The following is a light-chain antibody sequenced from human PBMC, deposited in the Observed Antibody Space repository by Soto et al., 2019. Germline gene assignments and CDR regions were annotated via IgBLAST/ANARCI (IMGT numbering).Light chain of an antibody. CDR3: QQYNNYPYT. Sequence: DIQMTQSPSTLSASVGDRVTITCRASQSISSWLAWYQQKPGKAPKLLIYKASTLESGVPSRFSGSGSGTDFTLTINRLQPDDFATYYCQQYNNYPYTFGQGTKLETK. V-gene: IGKV1-5*03. CDR1: QSISSW. J-gene: IGKJ2*01. CDR2: KAS.